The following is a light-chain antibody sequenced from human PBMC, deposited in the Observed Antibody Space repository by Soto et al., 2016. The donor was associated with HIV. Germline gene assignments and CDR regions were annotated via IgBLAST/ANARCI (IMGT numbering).Light chain of an antibody. CDR3: QQYYTYPRT. CDR1: QTINSW. J-gene: IGKJ3*01. Sequence: DIQMTQSPSSLSASVGDRVTITCRASQTINSWLAWFQHKPGKAPKLLIYKASTLDSEVPSRFSGSGSGTEFTLTISSLQPDDFAIYYCQQYYTYPRTFGPGTKVDIK. CDR2: KAS. V-gene: IGKV1-5*03.